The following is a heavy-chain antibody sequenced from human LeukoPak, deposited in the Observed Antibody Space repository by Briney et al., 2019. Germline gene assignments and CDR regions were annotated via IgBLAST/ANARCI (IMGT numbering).Heavy chain of an antibody. CDR2: IYYSGST. J-gene: IGHJ3*02. CDR3: ARYDTVDAFDI. V-gene: IGHV4-59*01. CDR1: GGSISSYY. Sequence: SETLSLTCTVSGGSISSYYWSWIRQPPGKGLEWIGYIYYSGSTNYNPSLKSRVTISVDTSKNQFSLKLSSVTAADTAVYYCARYDTVDAFDIWGQGTMVTVSS. D-gene: IGHD3-9*01.